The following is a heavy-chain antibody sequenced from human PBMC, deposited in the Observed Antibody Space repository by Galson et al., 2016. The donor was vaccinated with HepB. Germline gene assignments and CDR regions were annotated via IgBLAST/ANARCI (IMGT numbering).Heavy chain of an antibody. CDR3: VREDYGDDRVYYYYYGMDV. Sequence: SLRLSCAASGFTFTRYWMHWVRQAPSKGLDWVSRINSDGTSASYADSMKGRFTISRDNAKNTLYLQMNSLRAEDTAVYYCVREDYGDDRVYYYYYGMDVWGQGTTVTVSS. V-gene: IGHV3-74*01. J-gene: IGHJ6*02. CDR1: GFTFTRYW. D-gene: IGHD4-17*01. CDR2: INSDGTSA.